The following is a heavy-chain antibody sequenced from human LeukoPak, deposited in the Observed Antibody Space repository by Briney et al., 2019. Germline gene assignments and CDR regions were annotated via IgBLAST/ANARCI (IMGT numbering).Heavy chain of an antibody. V-gene: IGHV1-69*04. CDR3: ASYSSRYYFDY. J-gene: IGHJ4*02. Sequence: SVKVSCKASGGTFSSYAISWVRQAPGQGLEWMGRIIPILGIANYAQKFQGRVTITADKSTSTAYMELSSLRSEDTAVYYCASYSSRYYFDYWGQGTLVTVSS. CDR1: GGTFSSYA. D-gene: IGHD6-13*01. CDR2: IIPILGIA.